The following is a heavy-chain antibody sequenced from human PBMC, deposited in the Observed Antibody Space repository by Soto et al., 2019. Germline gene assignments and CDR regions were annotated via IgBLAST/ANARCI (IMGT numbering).Heavy chain of an antibody. D-gene: IGHD3-16*01. V-gene: IGHV3-23*01. Sequence: VNLLESGGGLVQPGGSLRLSCAASGFPFGNFALSWVPQPPGRGLEGVSEITASGRTPSYADSVKGRFTISKDESKNTLYLQMNSLRADDTALYYCAKVYFGESDGFDIWGQGTMVTVSS. CDR2: ITASGRTP. CDR1: GFPFGNFA. J-gene: IGHJ3*02. CDR3: AKVYFGESDGFDI.